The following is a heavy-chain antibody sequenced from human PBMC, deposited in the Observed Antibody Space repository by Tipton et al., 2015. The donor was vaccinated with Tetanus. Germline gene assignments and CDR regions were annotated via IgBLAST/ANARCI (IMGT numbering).Heavy chain of an antibody. V-gene: IGHV1-69*01. Sequence: QSGAEVKKPGSSVKVSCKASGGTFTNYALSWVRQAPGQGLEWVGGITPIFGTTNSAPKFQGRVTITADESTNTAYMELSSLISEDTAVYYCALFSSTTVVPPGWLDPWGQGTLVTVSS. J-gene: IGHJ5*02. CDR1: GGTFTNYA. CDR2: ITPIFGTT. D-gene: IGHD4-11*01. CDR3: ALFSSTTVVPPGWLDP.